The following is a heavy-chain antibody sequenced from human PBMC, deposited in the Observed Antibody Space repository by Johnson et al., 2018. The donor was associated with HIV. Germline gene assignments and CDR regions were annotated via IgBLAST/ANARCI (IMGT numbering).Heavy chain of an antibody. V-gene: IGHV3-30*04. J-gene: IGHJ3*02. D-gene: IGHD5-12*01. Sequence: QVQLVESVGGLVKPGGSLRLSCAASGFSFSSYAMHWVRQAPGKGLEWVAVISYDGGNEYYADSVQGRFTISRDNSKNTLHLQMNNVRAEDTAIYYCARSDSGYDAFDIWGQGTMVSVSS. CDR3: ARSDSGYDAFDI. CDR1: GFSFSSYA. CDR2: ISYDGGNE.